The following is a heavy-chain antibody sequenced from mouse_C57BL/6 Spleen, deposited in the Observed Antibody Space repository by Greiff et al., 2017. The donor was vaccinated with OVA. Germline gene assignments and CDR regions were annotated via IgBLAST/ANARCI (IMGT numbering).Heavy chain of an antibody. D-gene: IGHD2-5*01. J-gene: IGHJ4*01. CDR3: ASPPYYSNYDYAMDY. CDR1: GYTFTSYT. CDR2: INPSSGYT. Sequence: VQLVESGAELARPGASVKMSCKASGYTFTSYTMHWVKQRPGQGLEWIGYINPSSGYTKYNQKFKDKATLTADKSSSTAYMQLSSLTSEDSAVYYCASPPYYSNYDYAMDYWGQGTSVTVSS. V-gene: IGHV1-4*01.